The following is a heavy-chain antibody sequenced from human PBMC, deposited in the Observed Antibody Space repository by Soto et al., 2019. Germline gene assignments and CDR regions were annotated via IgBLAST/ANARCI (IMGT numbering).Heavy chain of an antibody. CDR3: AKDYFETKGPYFFDY. V-gene: IGHV3-23*01. J-gene: IGHJ4*02. D-gene: IGHD1-26*01. CDR2: IRNSGGFT. CDR1: GFTFNNYA. Sequence: VQLLESGGGLVQPGGSLRLSCAASGFTFNNYAMNWVRQATGKGLEWVSAIRNSGGFTYYADSVKGRFTISRDNSKNTLYLHMNSLRADDTALYYCAKDYFETKGPYFFDYWGQGTLVTVSS.